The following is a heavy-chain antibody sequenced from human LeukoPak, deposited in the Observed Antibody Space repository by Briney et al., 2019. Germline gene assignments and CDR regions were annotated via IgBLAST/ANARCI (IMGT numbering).Heavy chain of an antibody. J-gene: IGHJ2*01. CDR2: IRQDGGEI. V-gene: IGHV3-7*01. Sequence: PGGSLRLSCTGSGSMFNAYWMSWVRKAPGMGLEWVGKIRQDGGEIFYVDSVRGRFTISRDNAKNSVYLQLNSLRAEDTAVYYCARADLEWYLDLWGRGTLVTVSS. CDR3: ARADLEWYLDL. CDR1: GSMFNAYW.